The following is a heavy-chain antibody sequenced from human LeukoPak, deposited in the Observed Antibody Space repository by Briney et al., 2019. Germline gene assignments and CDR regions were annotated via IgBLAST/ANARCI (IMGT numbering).Heavy chain of an antibody. Sequence: GGSLRLSCAASGFTFSDYYMSWIRQAPGKGLEWVSYISSSGSTIYYADSVKGRFTISRDNAKNSLYQQMNSLRAEDTAVYYGARSTYYYDSSGYYYVGAFDIWGQGAMVTVSS. CDR1: GFTFSDYY. CDR3: ARSTYYYDSSGYYYVGAFDI. CDR2: ISSSGSTI. V-gene: IGHV3-11*04. D-gene: IGHD3-22*01. J-gene: IGHJ3*02.